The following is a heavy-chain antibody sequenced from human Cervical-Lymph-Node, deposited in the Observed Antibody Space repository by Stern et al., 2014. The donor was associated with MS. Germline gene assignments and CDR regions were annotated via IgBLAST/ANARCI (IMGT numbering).Heavy chain of an antibody. Sequence: EVHLVESGGGLVQPGGSLRLSCAASGFTFSSYAMSWVRQAPGKGLEWVSAISGSGGSTYYADSVKGRFTISRDNSKNTLYLQMNSLRAEDTAVYYCANNIVATKDFDYWGQGTLVTVSS. CDR3: ANNIVATKDFDY. CDR1: GFTFSSYA. V-gene: IGHV3-23*04. D-gene: IGHD5-12*01. J-gene: IGHJ4*02. CDR2: ISGSGGST.